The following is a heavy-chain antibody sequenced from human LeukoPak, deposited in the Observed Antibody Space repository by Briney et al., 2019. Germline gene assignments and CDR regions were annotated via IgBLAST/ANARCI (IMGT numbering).Heavy chain of an antibody. CDR3: AKGSYYDSSGSFYFDY. Sequence: GGSLRLSCAASGFTFSTCAMSWVRQAPGKGLEWVSTISGGGRSTDYADSVKGRFTISRDNSKNTLYLQMNSLRAEDTAVYYCAKGSYYDSSGSFYFDYWGQGTLVTVSS. J-gene: IGHJ4*02. V-gene: IGHV3-23*01. CDR1: GFTFSTCA. D-gene: IGHD3-22*01. CDR2: ISGGGRST.